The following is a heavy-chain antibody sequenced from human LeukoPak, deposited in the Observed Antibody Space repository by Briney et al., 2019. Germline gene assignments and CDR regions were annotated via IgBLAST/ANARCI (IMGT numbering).Heavy chain of an antibody. V-gene: IGHV6-1*01. CDR2: THYRSKWST. Sequence: SQTLSLTCAISGDSVSSTGSAWNWIRQSPSRGLEWLGRTHYRSKWSTDYATSVKGRINIYPDKSKNQFSLQLNSVTAEDTAVYYCVRDGGRYGGYDLDPWGQGALVTVSS. CDR1: GDSVSSTGSA. J-gene: IGHJ5*02. D-gene: IGHD5-12*01. CDR3: VRDGGRYGGYDLDP.